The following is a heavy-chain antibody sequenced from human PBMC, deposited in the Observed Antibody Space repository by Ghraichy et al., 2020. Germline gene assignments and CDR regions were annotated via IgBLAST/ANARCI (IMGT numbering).Heavy chain of an antibody. CDR1: GGSFSGYY. D-gene: IGHD1-26*01. CDR3: ARGAYSPFYFDY. Sequence: SETLSLTCAVYGGSFSGYYWSWIRQPPGKGLEWIGEINHSGSTNYNPSLKSRIIVSVDTSKNQFSLKLNSVTAADTAVYYCARGAYSPFYFDYWGQGTLVTVSS. V-gene: IGHV4-34*01. J-gene: IGHJ4*02. CDR2: INHSGST.